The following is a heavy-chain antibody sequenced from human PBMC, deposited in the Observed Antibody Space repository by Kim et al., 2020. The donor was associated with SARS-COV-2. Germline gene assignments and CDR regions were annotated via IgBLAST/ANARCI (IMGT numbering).Heavy chain of an antibody. CDR2: IYSGGSST. J-gene: IGHJ5*02. CDR3: AKDRVRQGIAAPRALDT. D-gene: IGHD6-13*01. V-gene: IGHV3-23*03. CDR1: GFTFSSYA. Sequence: GGSLRLSCAASGFTFSSYAMSWVRQAPGKGLEWVSVIYSGGSSTYYADSVKGRFTISRDNSKNTLYLQMNSLRAEDTAVYYCAKDRVRQGIAAPRALDTCGEGSLVTLSS.